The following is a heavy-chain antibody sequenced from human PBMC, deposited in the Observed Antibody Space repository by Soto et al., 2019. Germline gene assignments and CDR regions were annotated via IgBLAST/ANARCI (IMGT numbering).Heavy chain of an antibody. J-gene: IGHJ5*02. CDR2: IFYSGST. Sequence: QVQLQESGPGLVKPSETLSLTCTVSGGSISSYYWSWIRQPPGKGLEWIGYIFYSGSTNYNPSLKSRVTISVDTSKNQFSLKLSSVTAADTAVYYCARAFSLWFGDPPPHSFDPWGQGTLVTVSS. CDR1: GGSISSYY. D-gene: IGHD3-10*01. V-gene: IGHV4-59*01. CDR3: ARAFSLWFGDPPPHSFDP.